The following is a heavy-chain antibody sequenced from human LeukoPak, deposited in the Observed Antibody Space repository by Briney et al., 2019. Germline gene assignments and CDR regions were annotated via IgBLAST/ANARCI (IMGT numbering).Heavy chain of an antibody. CDR1: GYTFTGYY. CDR2: INPNSGGT. D-gene: IGHD2-2*01. CDR3: ARVDLVEPAAVRNWFDP. Sequence: ASVKVSCKVSGYTFTGYYMHWVRQAPGQGLEWMRWINPNSGGTNYAQKFQGRVTMTRDTSISTAYMELSRLRSDDTAVYYCARVDLVEPAAVRNWFDPWGQGTLVTVSS. V-gene: IGHV1-2*02. J-gene: IGHJ5*02.